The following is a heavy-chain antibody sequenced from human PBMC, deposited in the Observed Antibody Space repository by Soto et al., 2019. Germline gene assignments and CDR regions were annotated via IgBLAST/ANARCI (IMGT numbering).Heavy chain of an antibody. CDR1: GFTFSSYA. Sequence: EVQVLESGGGLVQPGGSLRLSCTASGFTFSSYAMTWVRQAPGKGLEWVSTISGSGDSTYDADSVKGRFTISRDNSKNTLYLQMNSLRAEETAVYYCTKTFFSGSGSYRGWFDPWGQGTLVTVSS. V-gene: IGHV3-23*01. CDR3: TKTFFSGSGSYRGWFDP. D-gene: IGHD3-10*01. J-gene: IGHJ5*02. CDR2: ISGSGDST.